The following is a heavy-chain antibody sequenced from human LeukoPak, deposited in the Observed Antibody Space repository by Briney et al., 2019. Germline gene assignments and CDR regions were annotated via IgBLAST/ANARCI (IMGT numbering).Heavy chain of an antibody. J-gene: IGHJ4*02. CDR1: GYSISSGYY. D-gene: IGHD3-22*01. CDR2: IYHSGST. CDR3: ARVSSYYDSSGYVGY. Sequence: SETLSLTCTVSGYSISSGYYWGWIRQPPGKGREWIGSIYHSGSTYYNPSLKSRVTISVDTSKNQFSLKLSSVTAADTAVYYCARVSSYYDSSGYVGYWGQGTLVTVSS. V-gene: IGHV4-38-2*02.